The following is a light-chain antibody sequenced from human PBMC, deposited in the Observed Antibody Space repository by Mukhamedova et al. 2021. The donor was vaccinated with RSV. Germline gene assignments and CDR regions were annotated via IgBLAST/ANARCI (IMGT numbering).Light chain of an antibody. CDR2: GAY. CDR3: QQYHGSPPGIT. V-gene: IGKV3-20*01. J-gene: IGKJ3*01. Sequence: QKPGQARRRRIYGAYTKATGIPDRVRGSGSGTDFKRKRRRREPEDFAVYYCQQYHGSPPGITFGPGTKVDIK.